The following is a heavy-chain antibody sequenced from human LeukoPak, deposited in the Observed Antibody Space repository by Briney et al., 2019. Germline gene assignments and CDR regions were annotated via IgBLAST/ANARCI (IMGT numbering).Heavy chain of an antibody. V-gene: IGHV4-39*01. D-gene: IGHD2-15*01. CDR3: ARALGYCSGGSCTRGYNWFDP. J-gene: IGHJ5*02. Sequence: ASETLSLTCTVSGGSISTSYYWGWIRQPPGKGLEWIGSIYYGGSTYYNPSLKSRVTISVDTSMNQFSLKLSFVTTADTAVYYCARALGYCSGGSCTRGYNWFDPWGQGTLVTVPS. CDR1: GGSISTSYY. CDR2: IYYGGST.